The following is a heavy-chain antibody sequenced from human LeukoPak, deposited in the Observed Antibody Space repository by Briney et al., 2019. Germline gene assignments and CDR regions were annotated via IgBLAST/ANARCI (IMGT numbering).Heavy chain of an antibody. CDR2: IYTSGST. CDR3: VRDVDTFFDY. CDR1: SDSIYSGIYY. V-gene: IGHV4-61*02. J-gene: IGHJ4*02. Sequence: ASETPSLTCTVSSDSIYSGIYYWSWIRQPAGKGLEWIGRIYTSGSTYYNPSLKSRVTISLDTSKNQFSLTLISVTAADTAVYYCVRDVDTFFDYWGQGTLVTVSS. D-gene: IGHD5-18*01.